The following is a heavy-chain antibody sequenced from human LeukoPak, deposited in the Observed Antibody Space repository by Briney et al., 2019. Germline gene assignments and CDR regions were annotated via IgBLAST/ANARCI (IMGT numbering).Heavy chain of an antibody. Sequence: SETLSLTCTVAGGSISSDYWSWIRQPPGKGLEWIGYVYTSGSTNYIPSLKMRVTISVDTSKNQFSLKLSSVPAADTAVYYCARRGIAARHGWFDPWGQGTLVTVSS. D-gene: IGHD6-6*01. CDR1: GGSISSDY. V-gene: IGHV4-4*09. J-gene: IGHJ5*02. CDR2: VYTSGST. CDR3: ARRGIAARHGWFDP.